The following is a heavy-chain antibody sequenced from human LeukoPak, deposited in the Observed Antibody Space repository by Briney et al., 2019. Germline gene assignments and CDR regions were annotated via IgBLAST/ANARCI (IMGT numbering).Heavy chain of an antibody. CDR1: GGSISSSSYY. CDR3: ATVPQEQQLGDDAFDI. V-gene: IGHV4-61*05. J-gene: IGHJ3*02. D-gene: IGHD6-13*01. Sequence: PSETLSLTCTVSGGSISSSSYYWSWIRQPPGKGLEWIGYIYYSGSTNYNPSLKSRVTISVDTSKNQFSLKLSSVTAADTAVYYCATVPQEQQLGDDAFDIWGQGTMVTVSS. CDR2: IYYSGST.